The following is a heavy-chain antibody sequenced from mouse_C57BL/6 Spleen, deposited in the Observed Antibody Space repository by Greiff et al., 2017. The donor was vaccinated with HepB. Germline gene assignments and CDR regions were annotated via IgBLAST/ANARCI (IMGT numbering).Heavy chain of an antibody. V-gene: IGHV3-6*01. Sequence: DVQLQESGPGLVKPSQSLSLTCSVTGYSITSGYYWNWIRQFPGNKLEWMGYISYDGSNNYNPSLKNRISITRDTSKNQFFLKLTSVTTEDTATYYCAREGSSYGYFDVWGTGTTVTVSS. CDR3: AREGSSYGYFDV. J-gene: IGHJ1*03. CDR2: ISYDGSN. CDR1: GYSITSGYY. D-gene: IGHD1-1*01.